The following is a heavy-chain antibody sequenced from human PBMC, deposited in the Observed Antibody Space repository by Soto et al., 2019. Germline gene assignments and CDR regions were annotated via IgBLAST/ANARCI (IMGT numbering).Heavy chain of an antibody. CDR1: GFPFSYVW. CDR3: TTDYYDTTGYYTFGY. J-gene: IGHJ4*02. Sequence: EVQLVESGGGLVKPGGSLRLSCAASGFPFSYVWMNWVRQAPGKGLEWVGLIKSRTDGGTVDYAAPVKGRFTISRDDSKNTLYLQVNSLKTEDTAVYYCTTDYYDTTGYYTFGYWGQGTLVTVSS. CDR2: IKSRTDGGTV. V-gene: IGHV3-15*07. D-gene: IGHD3-22*01.